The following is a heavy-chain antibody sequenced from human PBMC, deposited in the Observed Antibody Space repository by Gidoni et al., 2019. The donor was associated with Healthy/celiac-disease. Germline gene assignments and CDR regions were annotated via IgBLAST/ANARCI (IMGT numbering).Heavy chain of an antibody. Sequence: EVQLLESGGGVVQPGGSLRLSCAASGFTFSGYARIGVRQAPGKGLAWVSAISGSGGSTYYADSVKGRFTISRDNSKNTLYLQMNSLRAEDTAVYYCAKRGIAAADKTFDYWGQGTLVTVSS. D-gene: IGHD6-13*01. V-gene: IGHV3-23*01. J-gene: IGHJ4*02. CDR1: GFTFSGYA. CDR2: ISGSGGST. CDR3: AKRGIAAADKTFDY.